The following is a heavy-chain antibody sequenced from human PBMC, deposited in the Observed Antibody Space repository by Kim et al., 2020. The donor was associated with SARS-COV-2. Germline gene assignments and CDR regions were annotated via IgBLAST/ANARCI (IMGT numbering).Heavy chain of an antibody. D-gene: IGHD2-2*01. CDR1: GFIFSNYA. Sequence: GGSLRLSCAASGFIFSNYAMSWVRQGPGKGLEWISAISQSGQSTYYADSVRGRFTISRDNAKNTLSVQLSSLRDEDTAIYYCVKESRGASTGNSFDFWGQGTLVTVSS. CDR2: ISQSGQST. J-gene: IGHJ4*02. CDR3: VKESRGASTGNSFDF. V-gene: IGHV3-23*01.